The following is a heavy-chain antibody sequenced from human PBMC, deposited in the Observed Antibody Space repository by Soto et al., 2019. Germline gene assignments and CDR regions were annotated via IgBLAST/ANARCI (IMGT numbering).Heavy chain of an antibody. V-gene: IGHV4-59*01. Sequence: SETLSLTCTVSGASISRYYWSWIRQSPGKGLEWIGYLYNTGSTIYNPSLKSRVTISVDTSKNQFSLKMNSVTAADTAVYYCARGGLLPDYWGQGTLVTVSS. D-gene: IGHD6-19*01. J-gene: IGHJ4*02. CDR1: GASISRYY. CDR3: ARGGLLPDY. CDR2: LYNTGST.